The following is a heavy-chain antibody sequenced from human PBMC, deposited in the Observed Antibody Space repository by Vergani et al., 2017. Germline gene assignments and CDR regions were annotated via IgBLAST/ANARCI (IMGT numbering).Heavy chain of an antibody. CDR3: AKDYNIMGALHY. D-gene: IGHD5-12*01. Sequence: VQLVESGGGVVQPGGSLRLSCAASGFTFSHYGMSWVRQAPGKGLEWVSTITYNGGRTYYADSVTGRFTISRDNSKNTLFLQLKTLRAEDTGVYYCAKDYNIMGALHYWGQGTLVAVSS. V-gene: IGHV3-23*04. CDR2: ITYNGGRT. J-gene: IGHJ4*02. CDR1: GFTFSHYG.